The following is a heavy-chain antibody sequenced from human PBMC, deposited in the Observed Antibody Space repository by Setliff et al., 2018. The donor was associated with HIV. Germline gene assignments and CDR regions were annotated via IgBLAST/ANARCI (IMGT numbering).Heavy chain of an antibody. J-gene: IGHJ6*03. V-gene: IGHV4-34*01. CDR1: GGSFSNYY. CDR2: INHSGST. Sequence: LSLTCAVYGGSFSNYYWSWIRQLPGKGLEWIGEINHSGSTNYNPSLKSRVTISVDTSKSQFSLNLTSVTAADTAVYYCARGLSITVFGVVRTGYYMGVWGKGTTVTVSS. CDR3: ARGLSITVFGVVRTGYYMGV. D-gene: IGHD3-3*01.